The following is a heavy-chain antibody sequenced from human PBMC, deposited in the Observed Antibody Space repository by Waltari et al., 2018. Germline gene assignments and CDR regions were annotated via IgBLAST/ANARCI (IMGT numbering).Heavy chain of an antibody. J-gene: IGHJ5*02. V-gene: IGHV5-51*01. CDR2: ILPGDSNI. Sequence: EVQLVQSGADVKKPGESLKISCKGSGYSFTNYWIGWVRQMPGKGLEWMGIILPGDSNIRYSPAFQGPVTISADKSISTAYLQWSSLKASDTAMYYCARLNDRILRWFDTWGQGTLVTVSS. CDR3: ARLNDRILRWFDT. CDR1: GYSFTNYW. D-gene: IGHD2-15*01.